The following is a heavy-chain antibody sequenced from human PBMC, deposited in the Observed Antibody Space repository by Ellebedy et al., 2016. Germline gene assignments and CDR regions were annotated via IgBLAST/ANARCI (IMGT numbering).Heavy chain of an antibody. CDR3: ARDPRAPAYYDISYGMDV. CDR1: GFTFSTYG. J-gene: IGHJ6*02. Sequence: GESLKISCAASGFTFSTYGMHWVRQAPGKGLEWVAVIWYDGSHNFYADSVKGRFTISRDNSKNTLYLQMNSQRAEDTAVYYCARDPRAPAYYDISYGMDVWGQGTTVTVSS. CDR2: IWYDGSHN. D-gene: IGHD3-9*01. V-gene: IGHV3-33*08.